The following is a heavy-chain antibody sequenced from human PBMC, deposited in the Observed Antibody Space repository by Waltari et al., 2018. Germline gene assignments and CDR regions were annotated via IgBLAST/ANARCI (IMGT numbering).Heavy chain of an antibody. V-gene: IGHV1-3*01. CDR1: GYTFTRFA. J-gene: IGHJ4*02. Sequence: QVQLVQSGTEVKKPGASVKLSCKASGYTFTRFAMHWVRQAPGQSVEWMGWINAGSVNTKYSQKFQGRVTITWDTSASTVYMELTSLRSEDTAVYYCARSYYYDSSGSTATTFDYWGQGTLVTVSS. CDR2: INAGSVNT. CDR3: ARSYYYDSSGSTATTFDY. D-gene: IGHD3-22*01.